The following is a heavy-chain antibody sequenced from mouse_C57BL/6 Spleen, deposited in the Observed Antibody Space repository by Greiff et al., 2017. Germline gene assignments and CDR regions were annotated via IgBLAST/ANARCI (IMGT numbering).Heavy chain of an antibody. J-gene: IGHJ2*01. D-gene: IGHD2-1*01. CDR2: IDPSDSET. Sequence: QVQLQQPGAELVRPGSSVKLSCKASGYTFTSYWMHWVKQRPIQGLEWIGNIDPSDSETHYNQKFKDKATLTVDKSSSTAYMQLSSLTSEDFAVYYCATFYHGNFDYWGQGTTLTVSS. CDR1: GYTFTSYW. V-gene: IGHV1-52*01. CDR3: ATFYHGNFDY.